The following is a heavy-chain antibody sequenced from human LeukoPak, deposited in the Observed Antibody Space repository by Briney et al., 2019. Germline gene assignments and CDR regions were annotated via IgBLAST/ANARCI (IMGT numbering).Heavy chain of an antibody. J-gene: IGHJ4*02. Sequence: PGRSLRLSCAASGFTFSSYAMHWVRQAPGKGLEWVANINEDGSAQYYVGSVRGRFTISRDNAKNSLYLQMNSLRVEDTAVYYCASDSFSISAQSTVNFGYWGQGILVTVSS. V-gene: IGHV3-7*01. CDR2: INEDGSAQ. CDR1: GFTFSSYA. CDR3: ASDSFSISAQSTVNFGY. D-gene: IGHD2-21*01.